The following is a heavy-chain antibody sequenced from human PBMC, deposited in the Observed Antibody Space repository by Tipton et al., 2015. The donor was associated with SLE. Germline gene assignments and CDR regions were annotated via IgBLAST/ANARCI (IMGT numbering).Heavy chain of an antibody. CDR2: INHSGST. CDR3: AGLYSSSWLPFGYYYYGMYV. Sequence: GLVKPSETLSLTCAVYGGSFSGYYWSWIRQPPGKGLEWIGEINHSGSTNYNPSLKSRVAISVDTSKNQFSLKLSSVTAADTAVYYCAGLYSSSWLPFGYYYYGMYVWGQGTTVTVSS. V-gene: IGHV4-34*01. J-gene: IGHJ6*02. D-gene: IGHD6-13*01. CDR1: GGSFSGYY.